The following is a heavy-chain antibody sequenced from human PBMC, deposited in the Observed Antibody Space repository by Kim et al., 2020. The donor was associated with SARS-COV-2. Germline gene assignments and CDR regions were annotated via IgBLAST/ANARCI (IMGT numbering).Heavy chain of an antibody. Sequence: GGSLRLSCAASGFPFSTYGMHWVRQAPGKGLEWVALMTYDGSKKVYGDSVKGRFTISRDNYKNILYLELKSLRAEDEAADYCAKDFRELRTHDYYFYGM. CDR3: AKDFRELRTHDYYFYGM. D-gene: IGHD3-22*01. CDR1: GFPFSTYG. J-gene: IGHJ6*01. CDR2: MTYDGSKK. V-gene: IGHV3-30*18.